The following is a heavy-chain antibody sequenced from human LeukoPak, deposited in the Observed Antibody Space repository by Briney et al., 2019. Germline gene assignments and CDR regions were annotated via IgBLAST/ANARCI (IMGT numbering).Heavy chain of an antibody. CDR3: TTVTGQLDAKYYYYYMDV. D-gene: IGHD6-6*01. Sequence: GGSLRLSCAASGFTFSSYGMTWVRQAPGKGLEWVGRIKSKTDGGTTDYAAPVKGRFTISRDDSKNTLYLQMNSLKTEDTAVYYCTTVTGQLDAKYYYYYMDVWGKGTTVTVSS. CDR1: GFTFSSYG. CDR2: IKSKTDGGTT. V-gene: IGHV3-15*01. J-gene: IGHJ6*03.